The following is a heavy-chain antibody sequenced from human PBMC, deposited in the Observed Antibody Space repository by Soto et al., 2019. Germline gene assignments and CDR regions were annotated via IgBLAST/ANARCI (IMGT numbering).Heavy chain of an antibody. CDR1: GYTFTSYG. D-gene: IGHD2-15*01. CDR3: ARDRGVSGSCSPFDY. J-gene: IGHJ4*02. CDR2: ISAYNGNT. V-gene: IGHV1-18*01. Sequence: QVQLVQSGAEVKKPGASVKVSCKASGYTFTSYGISWVRQAPGQGLEWMGWISAYNGNTNYAQKLQGRVTMTTDTSTSKDYMELRRLRSDDTAVYYCARDRGVSGSCSPFDYWGQGTLVTVSS.